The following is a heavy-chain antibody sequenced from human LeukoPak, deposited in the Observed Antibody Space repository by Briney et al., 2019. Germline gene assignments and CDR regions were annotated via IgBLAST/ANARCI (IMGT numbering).Heavy chain of an antibody. V-gene: IGHV3-23*01. CDR1: GFTFSSFA. Sequence: GGSLRLSCAASGFTFSSFAMSWLRQAPGKGLEGVSGISGSGGGTYYADSVKGRFTISRDNSKNTLYLQMNSLRTEDTAEYYCAKDLRYSSSWYPFDYWGQGTLVTVSS. D-gene: IGHD6-13*01. CDR2: ISGSGGGT. J-gene: IGHJ4*02. CDR3: AKDLRYSSSWYPFDY.